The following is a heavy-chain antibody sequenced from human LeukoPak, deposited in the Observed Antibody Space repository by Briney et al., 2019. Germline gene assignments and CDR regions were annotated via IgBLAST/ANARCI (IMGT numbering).Heavy chain of an antibody. Sequence: GGSLRLSCAASGFTFSSYAMSWVRPAPGQGLEWVSAISGSGGSTYYADSVKGRFTISRDNSKNTLYLQMNSLRAEDTAVYYCAKDPTVTPFDYWGQGTLVTVSS. CDR1: GFTFSSYA. CDR2: ISGSGGST. CDR3: AKDPTVTPFDY. D-gene: IGHD4-11*01. V-gene: IGHV3-23*01. J-gene: IGHJ4*02.